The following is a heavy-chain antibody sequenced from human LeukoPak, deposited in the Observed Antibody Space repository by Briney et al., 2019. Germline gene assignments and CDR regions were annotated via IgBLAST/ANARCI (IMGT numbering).Heavy chain of an antibody. CDR1: GFTFSTNA. Sequence: GGSLRLSCLTSGFTFSTNAMSWVRQAPGKGLEWVGRIKSNTDGGRTDSAAPVKGRFIISRDDSKNMLYLQMNSLKTEDTGVYYCTTDPQRGYYFDYWGQGTLVTVSS. D-gene: IGHD3-3*01. J-gene: IGHJ4*02. CDR2: IKSNTDGGRT. V-gene: IGHV3-15*01. CDR3: TTDPQRGYYFDY.